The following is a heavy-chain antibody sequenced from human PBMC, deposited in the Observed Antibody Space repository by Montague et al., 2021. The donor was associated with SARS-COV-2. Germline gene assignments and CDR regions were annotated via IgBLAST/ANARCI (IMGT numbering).Heavy chain of an antibody. Sequence: SETLSLSCAVYGGSFSDNYWSWIRKHPGKGLEWIGEINHRGTSNYNPSLKSRVSISVDTSKNQFSLYLGSVTAADTAVYYCARGRQHFNMIVVVMTEGEYYFDYWGQGTLVTVSS. CDR2: INHRGTS. J-gene: IGHJ4*02. D-gene: IGHD3-22*01. CDR3: ARGRQHFNMIVVVMTEGEYYFDY. CDR1: GGSFSDNY. V-gene: IGHV4-34*01.